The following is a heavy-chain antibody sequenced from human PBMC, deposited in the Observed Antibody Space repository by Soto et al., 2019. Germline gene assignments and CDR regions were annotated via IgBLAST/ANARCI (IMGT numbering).Heavy chain of an antibody. CDR3: ARHTRGYRTYGMDV. CDR2: IYYSGST. CDR1: GGSISSSSYY. V-gene: IGHV4-39*01. D-gene: IGHD5-18*01. Sequence: QLQLQESGPGLVKPSETLSLTCTVSGGSISSSSYYWGWIRQPPGKGLEWIGSIYYSGSTYYNPSLKSRVTLSVDTSKNQFSLKLSSVTAADTAVYYCARHTRGYRTYGMDVWGQGTTVTVSS. J-gene: IGHJ6*02.